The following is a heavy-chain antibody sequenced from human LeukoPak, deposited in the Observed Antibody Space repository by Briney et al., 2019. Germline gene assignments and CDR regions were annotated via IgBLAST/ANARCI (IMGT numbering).Heavy chain of an antibody. D-gene: IGHD1-26*01. CDR3: ACLIVGATPSFDY. V-gene: IGHV3-48*03. J-gene: IGHJ4*02. CDR1: GFTFSSYE. Sequence: TGGSLRLSCAASGFTFSSYEMNWVRQAPGKGLEWVSYISSSGSTIYYADSVKGRFTISRDNAKNSLYLQMNSLRAEDTAVYYCACLIVGATPSFDYWGQGTLVTVSS. CDR2: ISSSGSTI.